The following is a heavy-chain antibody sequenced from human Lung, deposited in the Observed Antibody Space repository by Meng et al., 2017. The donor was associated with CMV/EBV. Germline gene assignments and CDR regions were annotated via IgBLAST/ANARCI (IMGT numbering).Heavy chain of an antibody. V-gene: IGHV4-59*01. CDR2: IYYSGST. CDR3: ARVGRSGSYLPGLDY. CDR1: GGSISSYH. Sequence: SETLSLXCTVSGGSISSYHWSWIRQPPGKGLEWIGYIYYSGSTNYNPSLKSRVTISVDTSKNQFSLKLGSVTAADTAVYYCARVGRSGSYLPGLDYWGQGXLVTVSS. J-gene: IGHJ4*02. D-gene: IGHD1-26*01.